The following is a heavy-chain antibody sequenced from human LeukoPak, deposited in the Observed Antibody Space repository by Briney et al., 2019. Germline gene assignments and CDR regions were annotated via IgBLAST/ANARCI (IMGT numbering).Heavy chain of an antibody. Sequence: GGSLRLSCAASGFTVSSNYMSWVRQAPGKGLEWVGRIKSKTDGGTTDYAAPVKGRFTISRDDSKNTLYLQMNSLKTEDTAVYYCTTDPMQAIFGVVNGQWGQGTLVTVSS. V-gene: IGHV3-15*01. CDR1: GFTVSSNY. D-gene: IGHD3-3*01. CDR2: IKSKTDGGTT. J-gene: IGHJ4*02. CDR3: TTDPMQAIFGVVNGQ.